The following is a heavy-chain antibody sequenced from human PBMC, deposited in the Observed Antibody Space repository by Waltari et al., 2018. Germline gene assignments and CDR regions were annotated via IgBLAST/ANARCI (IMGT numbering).Heavy chain of an antibody. J-gene: IGHJ4*02. CDR3: AREQYYYDSSGYYSHIDY. Sequence: RQPPGKGLEWIGYIHHSGSTNYNPSLKSRATISVDTSKNQFSLKLSSVTAADTAVYYCAREQYYYDSSGYYSHIDYWGQGTLVTVSS. D-gene: IGHD3-22*01. V-gene: IGHV4-59*01. CDR2: IHHSGST.